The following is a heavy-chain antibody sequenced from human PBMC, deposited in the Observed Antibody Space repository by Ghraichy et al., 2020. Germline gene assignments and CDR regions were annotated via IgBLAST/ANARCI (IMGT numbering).Heavy chain of an antibody. CDR1: GASLNNYF. V-gene: IGHV4-59*01. J-gene: IGHJ5*02. CDR2: IYFNGRT. D-gene: IGHD3-10*01. CDR3: ARDENWRGVSPGFDP. Sequence: SETLSLTCTVSGASLNNYFWTWIRQSPGKGLEWIGNIYFNGRTNYNPSLKSRVTLSVDTSKNQFSLRLTSVTAADTAVFYCARDENWRGVSPGFDPWGQGTLVTVS.